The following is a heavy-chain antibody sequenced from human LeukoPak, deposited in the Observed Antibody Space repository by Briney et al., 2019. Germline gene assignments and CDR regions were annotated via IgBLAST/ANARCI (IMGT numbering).Heavy chain of an antibody. J-gene: IGHJ4*02. V-gene: IGHV4-61*02. Sequence: SETLSLTCTVSGGSISSGSYYWSWIRQPAGKGLEWIGRIYTSGSTNYNPSLKSRVTISVDTSKNQFSLKLSSVTAADTAVYYCARDRRLWYDSKRGDYWGQGTLVTVSS. D-gene: IGHD3-22*01. CDR2: IYTSGST. CDR3: ARDRRLWYDSKRGDY. CDR1: GGSISSGSYY.